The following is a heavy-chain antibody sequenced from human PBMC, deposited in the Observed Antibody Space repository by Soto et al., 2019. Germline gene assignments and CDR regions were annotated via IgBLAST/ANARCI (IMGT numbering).Heavy chain of an antibody. CDR1: GGSISSGGYY. D-gene: IGHD5-18*01. CDR2: IYYRGST. CDR3: ARSGYSYGPHPLLY. Sequence: QVQLQESGPGLVKPSQTLSLTCTVSGGSISSGGYYWSWIRQHPGKGLEWIGYIYYRGSTYYNPSLKSRVTISVHTSKNQFSLKLSSVTAADTAVYYCARSGYSYGPHPLLYWGQGTLVTVSS. V-gene: IGHV4-31*03. J-gene: IGHJ4*02.